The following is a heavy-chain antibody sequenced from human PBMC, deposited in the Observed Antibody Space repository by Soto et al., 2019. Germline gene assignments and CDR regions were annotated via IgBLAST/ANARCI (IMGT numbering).Heavy chain of an antibody. CDR2: IYHSGST. CDR3: AGSSYRFDP. J-gene: IGHJ5*02. D-gene: IGHD1-1*01. Sequence: QVQLQESGPGLVKPSGTLSLTCAVSGGSIISSNWWSWVRQSPGKGLEWIGEIYHSGSTNYNPSLESRVTMSVDKSKNQFSPRLTSVTAADTAVYYCAGSSYRFDPWGQGSLVTVSS. V-gene: IGHV4-4*02. CDR1: GGSIISSNW.